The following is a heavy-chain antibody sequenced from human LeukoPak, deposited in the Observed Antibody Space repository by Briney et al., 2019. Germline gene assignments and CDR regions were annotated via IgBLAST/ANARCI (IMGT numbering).Heavy chain of an antibody. V-gene: IGHV4-38-2*02. CDR2: IYHSGST. CDR1: GYSISSYYY. J-gene: IGHJ4*02. Sequence: SETLSLTCTVSGYSISSYYYWGWIRPPPGKGLEWIGSIYHSGSTYYKPSLKSRVTISVDTSKNQFSLRLRSVTAADTAVYYCARGKSRGSHIDYWGQGTLVTVSS. D-gene: IGHD1-26*01. CDR3: ARGKSRGSHIDY.